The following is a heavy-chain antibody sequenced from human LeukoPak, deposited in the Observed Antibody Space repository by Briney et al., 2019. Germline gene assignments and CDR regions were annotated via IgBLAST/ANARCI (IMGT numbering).Heavy chain of an antibody. J-gene: IGHJ3*02. V-gene: IGHV1-69*06. D-gene: IGHD3-22*01. CDR1: GGTFSSYA. Sequence: SVKVSCKASGGTFSSYAISWVRQAPGQGLEWMGGIIPIFGTANYAQKFQGRVTMTEDTSTDTAYMELSSLRSEDTAVYYCAAVKTYYYDSSGYYFPLNAFDIWGQGTMVTVSS. CDR3: AAVKTYYYDSSGYYFPLNAFDI. CDR2: IIPIFGTA.